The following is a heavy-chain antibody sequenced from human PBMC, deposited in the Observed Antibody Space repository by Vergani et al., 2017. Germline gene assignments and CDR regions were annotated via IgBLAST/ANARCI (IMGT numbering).Heavy chain of an antibody. CDR2: IYTSGST. CDR1: GGSISSYY. V-gene: IGHV4-4*07. D-gene: IGHD5-18*01. J-gene: IGHJ6*03. Sequence: QVQLQESGPGLVKPSETLSLTCTVSGGSISSYYWSWIRQPAGKGLEWIGRIYTSGSTNYNPPRKSRVTISVDTSKNQFSRKLSSVTAADTAVYYCARRGYSYGHYYYMDVWGKGTTVTVSS. CDR3: ARRGYSYGHYYYMDV.